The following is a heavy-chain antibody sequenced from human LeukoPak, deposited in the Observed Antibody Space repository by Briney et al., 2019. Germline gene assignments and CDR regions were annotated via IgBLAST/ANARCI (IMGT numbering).Heavy chain of an antibody. V-gene: IGHV4-34*01. Sequence: SETLSLTCAVYGGSFSGYYWSWIRQPPGKGLEWIGEISHSGSTNYNPSLKSRVTISVDTSKNQFSLKLSSVTAADTAVYYCARGADSSGYSARYDYWGQGTLVTVSS. CDR2: ISHSGST. CDR3: ARGADSSGYSARYDY. D-gene: IGHD3-22*01. CDR1: GGSFSGYY. J-gene: IGHJ4*02.